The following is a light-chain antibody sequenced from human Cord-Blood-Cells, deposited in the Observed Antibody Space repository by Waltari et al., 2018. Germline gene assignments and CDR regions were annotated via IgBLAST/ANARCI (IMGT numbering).Light chain of an antibody. V-gene: IGLV2-8*01. CDR3: SSYAGSNNVV. Sequence: QSALTQPPSASGSPGQSVTISCTGTSSDVGGSYYVSWYQQHPGKAPKLMIYEVSKRPSGVPDRFSGSKSGTTASLTVSGLQAEDEADYYCSSYAGSNNVVFGGGTKLTVL. J-gene: IGLJ2*01. CDR2: EVS. CDR1: SSDVGGSYY.